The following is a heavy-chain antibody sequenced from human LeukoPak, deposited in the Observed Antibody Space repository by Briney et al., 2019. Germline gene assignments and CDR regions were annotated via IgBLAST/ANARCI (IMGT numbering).Heavy chain of an antibody. CDR1: GGSISSGGYY. CDR3: ARDAPFFGVVTFDY. V-gene: IGHV4-30-2*01. D-gene: IGHD3-3*01. J-gene: IGHJ4*02. CDR2: IYHSGST. Sequence: SQTLSLTCTVSGGSISSGGYYWSWIRQPPGKGLEWIGYIYHSGSTYYNPSLKSRVTISVDRSKNQFSLKLSSVTAADTAVYYCARDAPFFGVVTFDYWGQGTLVTVSS.